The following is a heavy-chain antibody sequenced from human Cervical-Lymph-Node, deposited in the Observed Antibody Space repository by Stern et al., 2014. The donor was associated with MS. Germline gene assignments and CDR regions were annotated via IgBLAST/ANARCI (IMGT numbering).Heavy chain of an antibody. D-gene: IGHD2-21*02. CDR2: ISTTGKPI. CDR1: GFTFSDYH. CDR3: VRASDPLFEY. V-gene: IGHV3-11*01. J-gene: IGHJ4*02. Sequence: VQLVESWGGSVKPGGSLRLSCAVSGFTFSDYHMHWLRQAPGKGLEWISYISTTGKPIYYADSVKGRFTISRDNAKNSLYLQMNSLRVEDTAVYYCVRASDPLFEYWGQGTLVTVSS.